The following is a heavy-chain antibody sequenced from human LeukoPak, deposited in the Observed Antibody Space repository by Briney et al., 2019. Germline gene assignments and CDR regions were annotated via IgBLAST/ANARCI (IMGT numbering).Heavy chain of an antibody. V-gene: IGHV4-59*08. CDR3: ARLVSGVGYFDY. CDR2: IYYSGRP. D-gene: IGHD6-19*01. CDR1: GGSISGYY. J-gene: IGHJ4*02. Sequence: SETLSITCTVSGGSISGYYWSWIRQPPGKGLEWIGYIYYSGRPNYNPSLKSRVTISLDTSKNQFSLKLSSVTAADTAMYYCARLVSGVGYFDYWGQGTLVTVSS.